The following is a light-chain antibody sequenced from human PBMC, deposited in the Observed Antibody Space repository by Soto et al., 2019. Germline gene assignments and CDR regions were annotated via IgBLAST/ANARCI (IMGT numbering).Light chain of an antibody. CDR3: QSYDSSYV. J-gene: IGLJ1*01. CDR1: SSNIGAGYD. CDR2: GNS. V-gene: IGLV1-40*01. Sequence: QSVLTQPPSVSGAPGQRVTISCTGSSSNIGAGYDVHWYQQLPGTAPKLLIYGNSNRPSGVPDRFSGSKSGTSASLAITGLQAEDEADYYCQSYDSSYVFGTGTKFTVL.